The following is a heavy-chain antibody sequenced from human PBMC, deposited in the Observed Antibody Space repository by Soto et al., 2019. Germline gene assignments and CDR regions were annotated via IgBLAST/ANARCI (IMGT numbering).Heavy chain of an antibody. D-gene: IGHD2-15*01. CDR1: GGSFSGYY. CDR2: INHSGST. J-gene: IGHJ6*03. CDR3: ARSGCSGGSCYSPRSDYYYYYYMDV. V-gene: IGHV4-34*01. Sequence: SETLSLTCAVYGGSFSGYYWSWIRQPPGKGLEWIGEINHSGSTNYNPSLKSRVTISVDTSKNQFSLKLSSVTAADTAVYYCARSGCSGGSCYSPRSDYYYYYYMDVWGKGTTVTVSS.